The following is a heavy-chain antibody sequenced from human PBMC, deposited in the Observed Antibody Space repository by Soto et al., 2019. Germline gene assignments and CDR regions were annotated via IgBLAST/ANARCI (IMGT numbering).Heavy chain of an antibody. D-gene: IGHD2-8*02. J-gene: IGHJ6*02. CDR1: GFTFSNYA. Sequence: QMQLVESGGGMVQPGRSLGLSCVASGFTFSNYALHWVRQAPGKGLEWVAIISFDGGKVYYADSVKGRFTTTRDNSRNTLYLQMNSLRAEDTAVYYCAKDHPPSATGGAFYRYYYGMDVWGQGTTVTVSS. CDR2: ISFDGGKV. CDR3: AKDHPPSATGGAFYRYYYGMDV. V-gene: IGHV3-30*18.